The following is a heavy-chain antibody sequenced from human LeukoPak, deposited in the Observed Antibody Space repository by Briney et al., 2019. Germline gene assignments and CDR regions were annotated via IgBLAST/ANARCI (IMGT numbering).Heavy chain of an antibody. V-gene: IGHV4-39*07. CDR1: GGSISSSSYY. CDR3: ARDPYYGSNPYYFDY. CDR2: IYTSGST. Sequence: PSETLSLTCTVSGGSISSSSYYWGWIRQPPGKGLEWIGRIYTSGSTNYNPSLKSRVTISVDTSKNQFSLKLSSVTAADTAVYYCARDPYYGSNPYYFDYWGQGTLVTVSS. J-gene: IGHJ4*02. D-gene: IGHD3-10*01.